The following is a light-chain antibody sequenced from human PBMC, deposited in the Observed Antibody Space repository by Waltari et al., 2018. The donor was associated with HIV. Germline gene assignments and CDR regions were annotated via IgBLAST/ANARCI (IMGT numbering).Light chain of an antibody. J-gene: IGLJ1*01. CDR3: CSYAGSSTYV. CDR1: SSDVGSYNL. CDR2: EVR. V-gene: IGLV2-23*02. Sequence: QSALTQPASVSGSPGQSITISCTGTSSDVGSYNLVSWYHQHPGKAPKLMIYEVRKRPSGVSNRFSGSKSGNTASLTISGLQAEDEADYYCCSYAGSSTYVFGTGTKVTVL.